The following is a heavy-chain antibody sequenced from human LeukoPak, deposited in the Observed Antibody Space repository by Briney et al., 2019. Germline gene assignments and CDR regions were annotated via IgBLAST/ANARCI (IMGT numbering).Heavy chain of an antibody. V-gene: IGHV3-30*03. CDR2: ISNDGSNK. D-gene: IGHD1-26*01. CDR3: AESSGVTHQRGWFDP. J-gene: IGHJ5*02. CDR1: GFTFSSYG. Sequence: PGGSLRLSCAASGFTFSSYGMHWVRQAPGKGLEWVAVISNDGSNKYSADSVKGRFTISRDNSKDTLYLLMNSLRTEDTAVYYCAESSGVTHQRGWFDPWGQGTLVTVSS.